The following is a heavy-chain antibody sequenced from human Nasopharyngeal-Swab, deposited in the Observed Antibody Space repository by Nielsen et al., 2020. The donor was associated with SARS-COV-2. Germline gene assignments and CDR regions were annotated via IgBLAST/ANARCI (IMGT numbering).Heavy chain of an antibody. CDR2: INPSGGST. CDR1: GYTFTSYY. D-gene: IGHD3-22*01. V-gene: IGHV1-46*01. CDR3: ARALGDYYDSSVATGPDAFDI. Sequence: ASVKVSCKASGYTFTSYYMHWVRQAPGQGLEWMGIINPSGGSTSYAQKFQGRVTMTRDTSTSTVYMELSSLRSEDTAVYHCARALGDYYDSSVATGPDAFDIWGQGTMVTVSS. J-gene: IGHJ3*02.